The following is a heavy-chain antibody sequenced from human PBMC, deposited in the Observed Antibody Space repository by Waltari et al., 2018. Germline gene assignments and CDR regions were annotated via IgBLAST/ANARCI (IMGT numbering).Heavy chain of an antibody. D-gene: IGHD2-15*01. V-gene: IGHV3-48*03. J-gene: IGHJ6*02. CDR3: ARDRGGSYYYYYGMDV. CDR1: GFTFSSYE. CDR2: ISSSGSTI. Sequence: EVQLVASGGGLVQPGGSLRLSCAASGFTFSSYEMNWVRQAPGKGLEWVSYISSSGSTIYYADSVKGRFTISRDNAKNSLYLQMNSLRAEDTAVYYCARDRGGSYYYYYGMDVWGQGTTVTVSS.